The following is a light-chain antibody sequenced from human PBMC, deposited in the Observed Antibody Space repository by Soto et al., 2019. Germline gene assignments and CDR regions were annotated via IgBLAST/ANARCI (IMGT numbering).Light chain of an antibody. J-gene: IGLJ3*02. CDR1: SSNIGNNF. CDR3: AALDSRLTVWL. V-gene: IGLV1-51*01. CDR2: DND. Sequence: QSVLTQPPSVSAAPGQKVTISCSGSSSNIGNNFVSWYQQFPGTVPKLLIYDNDKRLSGIPDRFSGSKSDTSATLGITGVQTGDEADYYCAALDSRLTVWLFGGGTKLTVL.